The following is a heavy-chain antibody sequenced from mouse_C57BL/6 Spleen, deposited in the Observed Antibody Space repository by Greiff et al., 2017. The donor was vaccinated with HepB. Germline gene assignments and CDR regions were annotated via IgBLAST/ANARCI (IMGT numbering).Heavy chain of an antibody. CDR2: IYPSDSET. D-gene: IGHD2-12*01. V-gene: IGHV1-61*01. CDR1: GYTFTSYW. CDR3: ARNDPAGAMDY. J-gene: IGHJ4*01. Sequence: QVQLQQPGAELVRPGSSVKLSCKASGYTFTSYWMDWVKQRPGQGLEWIGNIYPSDSETHYNQKFKDKATLTVDKSSSTAYMQLSSLTSEDSAVYYCARNDPAGAMDYWGQGTSVTVAS.